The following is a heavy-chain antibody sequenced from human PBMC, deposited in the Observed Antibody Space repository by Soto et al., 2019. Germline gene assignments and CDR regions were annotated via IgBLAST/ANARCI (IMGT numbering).Heavy chain of an antibody. V-gene: IGHV4-4*02. Sequence: QVQLQESGPGLVKPSATLSLTCAVSGGAISSSNWWSWVSQPPGKGLEWIGEIYHRGSTTYNPSRKSRVTISGDKSKNQFSLKLSSVTAEDTAVYYCARYHASTGWGQGTLVTVSS. CDR3: ARYHASTG. J-gene: IGHJ4*02. CDR2: IYHRGST. D-gene: IGHD2-2*01. CDR1: GGAISSSNW.